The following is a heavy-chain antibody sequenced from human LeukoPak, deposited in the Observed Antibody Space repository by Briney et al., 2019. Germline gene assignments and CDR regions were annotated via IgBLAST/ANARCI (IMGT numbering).Heavy chain of an antibody. CDR1: DGSISSYY. CDR2: IYYSGST. CDR3: ARVDYGFWSGPRQWFDP. J-gene: IGHJ5*02. Sequence: PSETLSLTCTVSDGSISSYYWSWIRQPPGKGLEWIGYIYYSGSTNYNPSLKSRVTISVDTSKNQFSLKLSSVTAADTAVYYCARVDYGFWSGPRQWFDPWGQGTLVTVSS. V-gene: IGHV4-59*01. D-gene: IGHD3-3*01.